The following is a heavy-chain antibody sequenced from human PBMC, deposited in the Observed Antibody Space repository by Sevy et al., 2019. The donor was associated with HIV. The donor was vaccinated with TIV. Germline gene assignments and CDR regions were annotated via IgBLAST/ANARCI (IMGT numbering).Heavy chain of an antibody. V-gene: IGHV3-23*01. Sequence: GGSLRLSCAASGFTFSSYAMSWVRQAPGKGLEWVSAISGSGGSTYYADSVKGRFTISRDNSKNTLYLQMNSLRAEDKAVYYCEKAFPRKYSYGQNDAFDLWGQGTMVTVSS. CDR2: ISGSGGST. CDR1: GFTFSSYA. D-gene: IGHD5-18*01. CDR3: EKAFPRKYSYGQNDAFDL. J-gene: IGHJ3*01.